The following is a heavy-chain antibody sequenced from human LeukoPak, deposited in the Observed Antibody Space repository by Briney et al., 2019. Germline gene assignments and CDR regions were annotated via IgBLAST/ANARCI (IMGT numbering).Heavy chain of an antibody. CDR3: ARADYYYGSGSYAFIDY. D-gene: IGHD3-10*01. CDR2: IYSGGST. CDR1: GFTVSSNY. J-gene: IGHJ4*02. Sequence: PGGSLRLSCAASGFTVSSNYMSWARQAPGKGLEWVSVIYSGGSTYYADSVKGRFTISRDNSKNTLYLQMNSLRAEDTAVYYCARADYYYGSGSYAFIDYWGQGTLVTVSS. V-gene: IGHV3-53*01.